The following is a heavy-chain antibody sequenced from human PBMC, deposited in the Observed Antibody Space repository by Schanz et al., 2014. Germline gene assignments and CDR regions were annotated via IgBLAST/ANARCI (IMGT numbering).Heavy chain of an antibody. J-gene: IGHJ4*02. D-gene: IGHD1-26*01. V-gene: IGHV4-4*02. Sequence: QVLLQESGPGVVKPSGTLSLTCAVSGGSIISSTWWGWVRQPPGKGLEWIGEIYHNGDTSFNPSPKGRATTSVDKSKKEFSLRLTSLTAADTALYYCVRGVGAWEQRIFDYWGKGTLVTVSS. CDR3: VRGVGAWEQRIFDY. CDR2: IYHNGDT. CDR1: GGSIISSTW.